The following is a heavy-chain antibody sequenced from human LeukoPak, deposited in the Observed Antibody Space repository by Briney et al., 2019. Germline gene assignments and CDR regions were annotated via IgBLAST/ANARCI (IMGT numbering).Heavy chain of an antibody. Sequence: GGSLRLSCAASGFTFSTYWMHWVRQAPGEGLMWVSRLNSDGSTTVYADSVKGRFTISRDNAKNTLYLQMNSLRAEDTAVYYCARLAPRWGLDYWGQGTLVTVSS. CDR1: GFTFSTYW. V-gene: IGHV3-74*01. D-gene: IGHD1-26*01. CDR3: ARLAPRWGLDY. J-gene: IGHJ4*02. CDR2: LNSDGSTT.